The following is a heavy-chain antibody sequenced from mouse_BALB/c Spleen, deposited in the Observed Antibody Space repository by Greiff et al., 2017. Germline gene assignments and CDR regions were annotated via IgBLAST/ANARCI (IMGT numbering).Heavy chain of an antibody. CDR3: ARGPLYDDAMDY. Sequence: QVQLQQSGAELMKPGASVKISCKATGYTFSSYWIEWVKQRPGHGLEWIGEILPGSGSTNYNEKFKGKATFTADTSSNTAYMQLSSLTSEDSAVYYCARGPLYDDAMDYWGQGTSVTVSS. CDR2: ILPGSGST. V-gene: IGHV1-9*01. D-gene: IGHD2-12*01. J-gene: IGHJ4*01. CDR1: GYTFSSYW.